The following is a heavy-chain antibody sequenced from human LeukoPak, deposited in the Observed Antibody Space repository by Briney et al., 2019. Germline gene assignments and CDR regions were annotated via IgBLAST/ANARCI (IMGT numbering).Heavy chain of an antibody. D-gene: IGHD3-3*01. V-gene: IGHV3-21*01. CDR2: ISSSSTYI. CDR1: GFAFSSYS. Sequence: GGSLRLSCAASGFAFSSYSMNWVRQAPGKGLEWVSSISSSSTYIYYADSLKGRFTISRDNAKNSLYLQMNSLRAEDTAVYYCARTIFGVVAYFDYWGQGTLVTVSS. CDR3: ARTIFGVVAYFDY. J-gene: IGHJ4*02.